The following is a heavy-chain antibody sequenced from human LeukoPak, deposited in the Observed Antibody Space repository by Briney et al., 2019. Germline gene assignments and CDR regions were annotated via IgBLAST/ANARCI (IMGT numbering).Heavy chain of an antibody. V-gene: IGHV3-43D*03. CDR1: GFTFSSYA. CDR2: ISWDGGST. D-gene: IGHD6-13*01. CDR3: AKDGSSTRFYYMDV. J-gene: IGHJ6*03. Sequence: PGGSLRLSCAASGFTFSSYAMSWVRQAPGKGLEWVSLISWDGGSTYYADSVKGRFTISRDNSKNSLYLQMNSLRAEDTALYYCAKDGSSTRFYYMDVWGKGTTVTVSS.